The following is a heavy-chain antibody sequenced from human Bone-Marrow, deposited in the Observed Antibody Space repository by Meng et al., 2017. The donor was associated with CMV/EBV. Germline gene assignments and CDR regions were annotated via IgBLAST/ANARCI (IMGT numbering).Heavy chain of an antibody. CDR3: ARDRMIVLGYGMDV. D-gene: IGHD3-22*01. CDR1: GFTFMSYA. J-gene: IGHJ6*02. V-gene: IGHV3-30*04. Sequence: GESLKISCAASGFTFMSYAMHWVRQTPGKGLEWVAVVSYDGKNKYYADSVKGRFTISRDNSKSTLYLQMNSLRAEDTAVYYCARDRMIVLGYGMDVWGQGPTVPVSS. CDR2: VSYDGKNK.